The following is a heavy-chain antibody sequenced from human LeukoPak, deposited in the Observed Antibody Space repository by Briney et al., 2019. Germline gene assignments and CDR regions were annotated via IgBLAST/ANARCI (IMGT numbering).Heavy chain of an antibody. Sequence: SETLSLTCTVSGGSISSSSYYWGWIRQPPGKGLEWIGSIYYSGSTYYNPSLKSRVTISVDTSKNQFSLKLSSVTAADTAVYYCARDPRLKGNYGAWGQGTLVTVSS. V-gene: IGHV4-39*07. CDR1: GGSISSSSYY. D-gene: IGHD4-17*01. J-gene: IGHJ5*02. CDR3: ARDPRLKGNYGA. CDR2: IYYSGST.